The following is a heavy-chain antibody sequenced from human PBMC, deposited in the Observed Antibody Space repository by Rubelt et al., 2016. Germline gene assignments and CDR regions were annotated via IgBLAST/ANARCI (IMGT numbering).Heavy chain of an antibody. V-gene: IGHV4-34*01. CDR2: INHSGST. D-gene: IGHD1-26*01. CDR3: ARWWEVLQAFDY. Sequence: QVQLQQWGAGLLKPSETLSLTCAVYGGSFSGYYWSWIRQPPGKGLEWIGEINHSGSTNYNPSLKSRVTVSVDTSKNQFSLKLGCVTAADTAVYYCARWWEVLQAFDYWGQGTLVTVSS. CDR1: GGSFSGYY. J-gene: IGHJ4*02.